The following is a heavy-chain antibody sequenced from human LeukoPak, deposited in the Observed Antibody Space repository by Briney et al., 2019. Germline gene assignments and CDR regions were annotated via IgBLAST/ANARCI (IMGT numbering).Heavy chain of an antibody. J-gene: IGHJ1*01. CDR3: AKPHLQCSDGVCSPEYFQD. CDR2: IIPIFGTT. D-gene: IGHD2-21*01. CDR1: GDTFSTFA. Sequence: ASVKVSCKASGDTFSTFAISWVRQAPGQGLEWVGGIIPIFGTTNYAQQFQGRVTITTGASTRTAYTELSSLRSEDTAVYYCAKPHLQCSDGVCSPEYFQDWGQGTLVTVSS. V-gene: IGHV1-69*05.